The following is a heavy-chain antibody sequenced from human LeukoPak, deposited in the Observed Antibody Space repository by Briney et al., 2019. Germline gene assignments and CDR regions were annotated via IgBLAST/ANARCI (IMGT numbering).Heavy chain of an antibody. Sequence: SGTLSLTCGVSGGSISNTNWWSWVRQPPGQGLAWIGEISLTGLTHYNPSLESRVTVSLDKSKNQLSLNLTSVTAADTALYYCSRENGAFSPFGYWGQGTLVTVLS. V-gene: IGHV4-4*02. CDR2: ISLTGLT. CDR3: SRENGAFSPFGY. D-gene: IGHD2-8*01. CDR1: GGSISNTNW. J-gene: IGHJ4*02.